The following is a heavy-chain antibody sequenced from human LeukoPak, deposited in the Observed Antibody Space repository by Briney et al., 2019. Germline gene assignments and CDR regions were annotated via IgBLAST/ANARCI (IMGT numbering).Heavy chain of an antibody. CDR1: GFALNNS. D-gene: IGHD3-3*01. V-gene: IGHV3-23*01. Sequence: PEGSLRLSCAASGFALNNSLAWVRQAPGKGLEWVSAISGSGGSTYYADSVKGRFTISRDNSKNTLYLQMNSLRAEDTAVYYCAKDKGLRFLEWLFDYWGQGTLVTVSS. J-gene: IGHJ4*02. CDR3: AKDKGLRFLEWLFDY. CDR2: ISGSGGST.